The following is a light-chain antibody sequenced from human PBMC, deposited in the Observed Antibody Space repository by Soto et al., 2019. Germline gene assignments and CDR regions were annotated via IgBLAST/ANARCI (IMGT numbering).Light chain of an antibody. CDR3: QPYENLPMYT. Sequence: DIQMTQSPSSLSASVGHRVTITCQASQDISLYLNWYQQKPGKAPELLIYDASRLDTGLPSRFSGSGSETDFTLTIRRLQPEDIATYYCQPYENLPMYTFGQGTRPEIK. V-gene: IGKV1-33*01. CDR2: DAS. J-gene: IGKJ5*01. CDR1: QDISLY.